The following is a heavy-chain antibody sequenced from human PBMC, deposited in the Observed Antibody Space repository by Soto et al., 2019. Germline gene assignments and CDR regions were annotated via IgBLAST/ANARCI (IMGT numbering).Heavy chain of an antibody. CDR3: ARPTRQWLGLRYYYGMDV. CDR1: GGSFSGYY. J-gene: IGHJ6*02. D-gene: IGHD6-19*01. V-gene: IGHV4-34*01. Sequence: SETLSLTCAVYGGSFSGYYWSWIRQPPGRGLEWIGEINHSGSTNYNPSLKSRVTISVDTSKNQFSLKLSSVTAADTAVYYCARPTRQWLGLRYYYGMDVWGQGTTVT. CDR2: INHSGST.